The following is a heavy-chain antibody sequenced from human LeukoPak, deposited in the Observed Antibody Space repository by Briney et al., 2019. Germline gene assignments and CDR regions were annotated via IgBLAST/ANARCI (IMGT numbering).Heavy chain of an antibody. Sequence: PGGSLRLSCAASGFTFSSYSMKWVRQAPGKGLEWVSSISSSSSYIYYADSVKGRFTISRNNAKNSLYLQMNSLRAEDTAVYYCARGGTSVTNFYYNGMDVWGQGTTVTVSS. J-gene: IGHJ6*02. CDR2: ISSSSSYI. D-gene: IGHD3-10*01. CDR3: ARGGTSVTNFYYNGMDV. V-gene: IGHV3-21*01. CDR1: GFTFSSYS.